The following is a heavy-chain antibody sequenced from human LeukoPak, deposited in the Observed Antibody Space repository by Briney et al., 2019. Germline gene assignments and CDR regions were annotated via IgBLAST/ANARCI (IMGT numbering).Heavy chain of an antibody. CDR3: ARDHLYGMDV. CDR1: GCSISSGGYY. Sequence: SQTLSLTCTVSGCSISSGGYYWSWIRQHPGKGLEWIGYIYYSGSTYYNPSLKSRVTISVDTSKNQFSPKLSSVTAADTAVYYCARDHLYGMDVWGQGTTVTVSS. J-gene: IGHJ6*02. V-gene: IGHV4-31*03. CDR2: IYYSGST.